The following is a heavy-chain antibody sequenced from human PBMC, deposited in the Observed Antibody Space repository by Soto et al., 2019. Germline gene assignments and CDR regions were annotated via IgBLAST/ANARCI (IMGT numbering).Heavy chain of an antibody. CDR2: IYYSGST. J-gene: IGHJ6*02. Sequence: SETLSLTCTVSGGSISSGGYYWSWVRQPPGKGLEWIAEIYYSGSTNYNPSLKSRVTISVDKSENQFSLKLNSVTAADTAVYYCARGIDYYASGTPYYYGMDVWGQGTTVTVSS. D-gene: IGHD3-10*01. CDR3: ARGIDYYASGTPYYYGMDV. V-gene: IGHV4-39*07. CDR1: GGSISSGGYY.